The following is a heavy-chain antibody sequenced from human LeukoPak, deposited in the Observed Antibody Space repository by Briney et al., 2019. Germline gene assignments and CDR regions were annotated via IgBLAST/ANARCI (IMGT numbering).Heavy chain of an antibody. D-gene: IGHD3-22*01. CDR2: IRFDGSKD. CDR3: ARPMNEYDSSGFFQS. J-gene: IGHJ5*01. CDR1: GFTFSSYG. Sequence: GGSLRLSCAASGFTFSSYGLHWVRHTPGKGLEWVAFIRFDGSKDYYADSVQGRFTISRDNSKNVLHLQMNSLRLEDTAVYYCARPMNEYDSSGFFQSWGHGTLVTVSS. V-gene: IGHV3-30*02.